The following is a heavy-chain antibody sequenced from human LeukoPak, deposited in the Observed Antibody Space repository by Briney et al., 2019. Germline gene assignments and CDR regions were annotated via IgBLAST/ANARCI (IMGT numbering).Heavy chain of an antibody. CDR3: ARVLSGSWDWFDP. CDR1: GFTFSNYW. V-gene: IGHV3-74*01. J-gene: IGHJ5*02. CDR2: INTDGSRT. D-gene: IGHD3-22*01. Sequence: GSLRLSCAASGFTFSNYWMHWVRQAPGKGLVWVSRINTDGSRTTYADSVKGRFTISRDNAMNTVYLQMNSLRAEDTAAYYCARVLSGSWDWFDPWGQGTLVTVSS.